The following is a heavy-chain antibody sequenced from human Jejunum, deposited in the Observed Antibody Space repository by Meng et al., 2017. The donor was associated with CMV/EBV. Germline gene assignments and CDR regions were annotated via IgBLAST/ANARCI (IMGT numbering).Heavy chain of an antibody. CDR1: GFTFSSYA. J-gene: IGHJ4*02. D-gene: IGHD5-18*01. Sequence: GFTFSSYAMHWVRQAPGKGLEWVSYIGSSGRTIYFADSVRGRFTISRDNAKNSLYLQMNSLTGEDTAMYYCARGGWRFSFGSFDYWGQGALVTVSS. CDR2: IGSSGRTI. CDR3: ARGGWRFSFGSFDY. V-gene: IGHV3-48*04.